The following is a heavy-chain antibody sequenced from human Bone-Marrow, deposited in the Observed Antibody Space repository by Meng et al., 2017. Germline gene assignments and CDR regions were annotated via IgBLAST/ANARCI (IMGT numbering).Heavy chain of an antibody. D-gene: IGHD3-22*01. J-gene: IGHJ4*02. CDR3: ARRVHDGSGHHYFDY. Sequence: QVQLQESGPGLVKPSQTLSLTCTVSGGSISSNDYYWSWVRQPPGKGLEWIGEIYHSGSTNYNPSLKSRVTISVDKSKNQFSLKLSSVTAADTAVYYCARRVHDGSGHHYFDYWGQGTLVTVSS. V-gene: IGHV4-4*02. CDR1: GGSISSNDYY. CDR2: IYHSGST.